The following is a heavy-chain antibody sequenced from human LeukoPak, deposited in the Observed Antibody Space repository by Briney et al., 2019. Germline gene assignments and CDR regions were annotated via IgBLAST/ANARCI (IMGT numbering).Heavy chain of an antibody. V-gene: IGHV3-23*01. CDR2: ISGSGGST. CDR1: GFTFSSYA. Sequence: GGSLRLSCAASGFTFSSYAMSWVRQAPGKGLEWVSAISGSGGSTYYADSVKGRFTISRDNSKNTLYLQMNSLRAEDTAVYYCAKEEAIVVVPAAITYYYYYMDVWGKGTTVTVSS. J-gene: IGHJ6*03. D-gene: IGHD2-2*02. CDR3: AKEEAIVVVPAAITYYYYYMDV.